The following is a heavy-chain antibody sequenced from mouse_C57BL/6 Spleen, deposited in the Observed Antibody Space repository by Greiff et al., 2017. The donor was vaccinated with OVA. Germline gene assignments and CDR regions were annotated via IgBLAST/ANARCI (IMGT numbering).Heavy chain of an antibody. J-gene: IGHJ3*01. CDR2: IYPGDGDT. V-gene: IGHV1-82*01. D-gene: IGHD2-4*01. CDR1: GYAFSSSW. Sequence: QVQLQQSGPELVKPGASVKISCKASGYAFSSSWMNWVKQRPGKGLEWIGRIYPGDGDTNYNGKFKGKATLTADKSSSTAYMQLSSLTSEDSAVYFCADYDWGFAYWGQGTLVTVSA. CDR3: ADYDWGFAY.